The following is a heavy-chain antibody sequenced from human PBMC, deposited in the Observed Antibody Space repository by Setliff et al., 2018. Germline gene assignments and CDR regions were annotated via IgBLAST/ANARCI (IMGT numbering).Heavy chain of an antibody. CDR1: GASISSHY. J-gene: IGHJ6*03. CDR2: INHGGTT. CDR3: ARDNRARHYMDV. V-gene: IGHV4-34*01. D-gene: IGHD3-10*01. Sequence: SETLSLTCTVSGASISSHYWSWVRQTPEKGLEWIVEINHGGTTNYSPSLKNRVTISVDTSKNQFSLNLSSVTAADTAVYYCARDNRARHYMDVWGKGTTVTVSS.